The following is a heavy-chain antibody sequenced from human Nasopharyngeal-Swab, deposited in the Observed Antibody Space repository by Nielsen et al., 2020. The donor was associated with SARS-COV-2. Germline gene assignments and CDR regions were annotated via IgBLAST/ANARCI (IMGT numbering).Heavy chain of an antibody. CDR2: IYPGDSDT. CDR3: ARLGKEYSGLRNWFDH. J-gene: IGHJ5*02. Sequence: GGSLRLSCKGSGYSFTSYWIGWVRQIPGKGLEWMGIIYPGDSDTRYSPSFQGQVTISADKSISTAYLQWSSLKASDTAMYYCARLGKEYSGLRNWFDHWGQGTLVTVSS. CDR1: GYSFTSYW. D-gene: IGHD5-12*01. V-gene: IGHV5-51*01.